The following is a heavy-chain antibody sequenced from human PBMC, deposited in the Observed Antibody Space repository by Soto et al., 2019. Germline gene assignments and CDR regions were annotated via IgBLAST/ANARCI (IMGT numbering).Heavy chain of an antibody. CDR2: ISVSGDNI. J-gene: IGHJ4*02. D-gene: IGHD2-8*01. CDR1: GFSFNSFN. Sequence: GGSLRLSCLASGFSFNSFNMNWIRRAPGRGLEWVASISVSGDNIYYGDPMQGRFTISRDNSKRSVFLDLNSLRVEDTAVYYCARDLGLLKSMFDYWGQGTLVTAPQ. CDR3: ARDLGLLKSMFDY. V-gene: IGHV3-21*01.